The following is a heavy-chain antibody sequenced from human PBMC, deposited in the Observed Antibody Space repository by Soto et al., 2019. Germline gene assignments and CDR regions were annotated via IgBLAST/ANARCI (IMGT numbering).Heavy chain of an antibody. CDR3: ATDYSRGAGY. J-gene: IGHJ4*02. D-gene: IGHD6-13*01. V-gene: IGHV3-30-3*01. Sequence: LRLSCAASGFTFSNYALHWVRQAPGKGLEWVAVISYDGSNKYYADSAKGRFTISRDNSKNTLYLQMNSLRPEDTALYYCATDYSRGAGYWGQGTRVTVSS. CDR2: ISYDGSNK. CDR1: GFTFSNYA.